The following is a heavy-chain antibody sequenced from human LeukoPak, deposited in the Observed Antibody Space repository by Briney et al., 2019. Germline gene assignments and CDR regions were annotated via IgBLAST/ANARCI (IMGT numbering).Heavy chain of an antibody. V-gene: IGHV4-39*01. CDR2: IYYSGGT. CDR1: GGSISSSSYY. D-gene: IGHD2-2*01. J-gene: IGHJ6*02. CDR3: ARRRYCSSTSCQRDNYYYGMDV. Sequence: SETLSLTCTVSGGSISSSSYYWGWIRQPPGKGLEWLGGIYYSGGTYYNPSLKSRVTISVDTSKNQFSLKLSSVTAADTAVYYCARRRYCSSTSCQRDNYYYGMDVWGQGTTVTVSS.